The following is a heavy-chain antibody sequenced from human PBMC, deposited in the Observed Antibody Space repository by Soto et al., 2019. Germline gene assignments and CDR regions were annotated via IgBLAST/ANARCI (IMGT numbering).Heavy chain of an antibody. J-gene: IGHJ6*02. CDR1: GFTFITYG. V-gene: IGHV3-30*18. CDR2: ISFDGSNK. Sequence: QVQLVESGGGVVQPGRSLRLSCAASGFTFITYGMHWVRQAPGKGLEWVAVISFDGSNKYYADSVKGRFTISRDNSKNXXYLRMNSLRAEDTAVYYCAKDQNTIFGLVYYGMDVWGQGTTVTVSS. D-gene: IGHD3-3*01. CDR3: AKDQNTIFGLVYYGMDV.